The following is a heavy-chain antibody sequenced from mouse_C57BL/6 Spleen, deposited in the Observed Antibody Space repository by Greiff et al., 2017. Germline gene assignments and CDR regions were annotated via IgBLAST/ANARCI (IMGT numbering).Heavy chain of an antibody. CDR2: IYPGDGAT. J-gene: IGHJ1*03. D-gene: IGHD1-1*01. CDR3: ARSSPWYFDV. CDR1: GYSFSSSW. V-gene: IGHV1-82*01. Sequence: VQGVESGPELVKPGASVKISCKASGYSFSSSWMNWVTQRPGKGLEWIGRIYPGDGATNYNGKFKGKATLTADKSSSTAYMQRSSLTSEDSAVYFCARSSPWYFDVWGTGTTVTVSS.